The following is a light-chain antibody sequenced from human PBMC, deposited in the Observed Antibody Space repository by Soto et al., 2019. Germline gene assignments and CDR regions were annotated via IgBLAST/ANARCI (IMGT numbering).Light chain of an antibody. CDR3: SSYTSSSTLVV. Sequence: VLTQPASVSGSPGQSITISCTGTSSDVGGYNYVSWYQQHPGKAPKLMIYEVSNRPSGVSNRFSGSKPGNTASLTISGLQAEDEADYYCSSYTSSSTLVVFGGGTKVTVL. V-gene: IGLV2-14*01. CDR2: EVS. J-gene: IGLJ2*01. CDR1: SSDVGGYNY.